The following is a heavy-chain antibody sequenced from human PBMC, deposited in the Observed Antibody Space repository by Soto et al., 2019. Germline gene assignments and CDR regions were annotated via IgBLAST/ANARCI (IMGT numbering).Heavy chain of an antibody. J-gene: IGHJ4*02. Sequence: QVPLQESGPGLVKPSETLSLTCTVSGGSISSYYWTWIRQPPGKGLEWIGFMYNSGSTHYNPSLKSRVTISLDTSKNQFSLNLRSVTAADTAVYYCASMGYHYGSGSYPLDYWGQGTLVTVSS. D-gene: IGHD3-10*01. CDR3: ASMGYHYGSGSYPLDY. V-gene: IGHV4-59*08. CDR1: GGSISSYY. CDR2: MYNSGST.